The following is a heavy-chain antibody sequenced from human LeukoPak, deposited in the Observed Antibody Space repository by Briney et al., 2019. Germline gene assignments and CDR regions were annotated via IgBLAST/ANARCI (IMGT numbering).Heavy chain of an antibody. CDR3: VRSYYYGSSGYFFDY. J-gene: IGHJ4*02. CDR1: GGSISSYHW. D-gene: IGHD3-22*01. Sequence: TLSLTCTVSGGSISSYHWTWIRQPPGKALEWLARIDWDDDKYYSTSLKTRLTISKDTSENQVVLTMTNMDPVDTATYYCVRSYYYGSSGYFFDYWGQGTLVTVSS. V-gene: IGHV2-70*11. CDR2: IDWDDDK.